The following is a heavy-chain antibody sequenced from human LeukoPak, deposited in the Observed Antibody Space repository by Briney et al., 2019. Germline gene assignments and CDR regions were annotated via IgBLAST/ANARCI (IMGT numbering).Heavy chain of an antibody. CDR1: GGSISSYY. J-gene: IGHJ5*02. V-gene: IGHV4-34*01. Sequence: SETLSLTCTVSGGSISSYYWSWIRQPPGKGLEWIGEINHSGSTNYNPSLKSRVTISVDTSKNQFSLKLSSVTAADTAVYYCARVILCSSTSCYPLFDPWGQGTLVTVSS. D-gene: IGHD2-2*01. CDR2: INHSGST. CDR3: ARVILCSSTSCYPLFDP.